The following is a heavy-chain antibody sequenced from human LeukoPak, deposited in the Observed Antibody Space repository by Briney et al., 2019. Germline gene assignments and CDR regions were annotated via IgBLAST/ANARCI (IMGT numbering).Heavy chain of an antibody. CDR3: AKVNLRLYYYGMDV. CDR2: ISYDGSNK. CDR1: GFTFSSYG. J-gene: IGHJ6*02. D-gene: IGHD6-25*01. Sequence: GGSLRLSCAASGFTFSSYGMHWVRQAPGKGLEWVAVISYDGSNKYYADSVKGRFTISRDNSKNTLYLQMNSLRAEDTAVYYCAKVNLRLYYYGMDVWGQGTTVTVSS. V-gene: IGHV3-30*18.